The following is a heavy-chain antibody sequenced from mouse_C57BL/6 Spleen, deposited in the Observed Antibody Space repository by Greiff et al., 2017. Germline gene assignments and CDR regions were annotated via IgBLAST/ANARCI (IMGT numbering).Heavy chain of an antibody. D-gene: IGHD2-4*01. Sequence: QVQLKQPGAELVMPGASVKLSCKASGYTFTSYWMHWVKQRPGQGLEWIGEIDPSDSYTNYNPKFKGKSTLTVDKSYSTAYMQLSSLTSEDSAVYYCASRGDYEAWFAYWGQGTLVTVSA. CDR1: GYTFTSYW. CDR3: ASRGDYEAWFAY. V-gene: IGHV1-69*01. CDR2: IDPSDSYT. J-gene: IGHJ3*01.